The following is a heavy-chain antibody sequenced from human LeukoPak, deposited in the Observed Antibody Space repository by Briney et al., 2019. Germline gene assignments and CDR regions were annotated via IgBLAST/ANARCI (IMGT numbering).Heavy chain of an antibody. J-gene: IGHJ3*02. CDR2: IKSKTDGGTT. Sequence: GGSLRLSCAASGFTFSNAWMSWVRQAPGKGLEWVGRIKSKTDGGTTDYAAPVKGRFTISRDDSKNTLYLQMNSLKTEDTAVYYCSSTTVPAAHDGAFDIWGQGTMVTVSS. CDR3: SSTTVPAAHDGAFDI. V-gene: IGHV3-15*01. D-gene: IGHD2-2*01. CDR1: GFTFSNAW.